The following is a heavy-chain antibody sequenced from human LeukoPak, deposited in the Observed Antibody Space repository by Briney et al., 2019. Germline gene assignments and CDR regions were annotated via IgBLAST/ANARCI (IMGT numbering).Heavy chain of an antibody. V-gene: IGHV4-30-4*01. CDR2: IYYSGST. D-gene: IGHD1-26*01. Sequence: PSETLSLNCTVSGGSISSGDYYWSWIRQPPGKVLELIGYIYYSGSTYYNPSLKSRVTISVDTSKNQFSLKLSSVTAADTAVYYCASSLGSGSHFDWGQGTLVTVSS. CDR1: GGSISSGDYY. CDR3: ASSLGSGSHFD. J-gene: IGHJ4*02.